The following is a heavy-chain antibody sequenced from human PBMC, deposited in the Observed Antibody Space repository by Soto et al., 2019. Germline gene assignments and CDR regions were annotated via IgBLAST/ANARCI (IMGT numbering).Heavy chain of an antibody. D-gene: IGHD7-27*01. Sequence: ASVKVSCKASGYTFTSYGISWVRQAPGQGLEWMGWISAYNGNTNYAQKLQGRVTMTTDTSTSTAYMELRSLRSDDTAVYDCARDLQLGIPWEDDYWGQGTLVTVSS. J-gene: IGHJ4*02. CDR2: ISAYNGNT. V-gene: IGHV1-18*01. CDR3: ARDLQLGIPWEDDY. CDR1: GYTFTSYG.